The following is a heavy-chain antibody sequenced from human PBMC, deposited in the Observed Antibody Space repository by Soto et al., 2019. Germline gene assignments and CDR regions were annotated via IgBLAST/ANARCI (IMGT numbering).Heavy chain of an antibody. Sequence: EVQLLESGGGLVQPGGSLRLSCAASGFTFSSYGMTWVRQAPGKGLEWVSFSSATGAGTYYADSVKGRFTISRDNSKNTLYQQMTSLTADDTADYYCAKDRRAGGNYGFYSDFWGQGALVIVSS. D-gene: IGHD1-7*01. CDR2: SSATGAGT. CDR3: AKDRRAGGNYGFYSDF. CDR1: GFTFSSYG. J-gene: IGHJ4*02. V-gene: IGHV3-23*01.